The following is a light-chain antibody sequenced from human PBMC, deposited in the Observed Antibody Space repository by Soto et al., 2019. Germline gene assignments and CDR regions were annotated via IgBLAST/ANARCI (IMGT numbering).Light chain of an antibody. CDR3: RQYGSSPPSWT. CDR1: QSVSSSY. J-gene: IGKJ1*01. V-gene: IGKV3-20*01. Sequence: EIVLTQSPGTLSLSPGERATLSCRASQSVSSSYLAWYQQKPGQAPRLLIYGASSRATGIPDRFSGSGSGPDFPLTISRLEPEDLAVYYCRQYGSSPPSWTFGQGTKVEIK. CDR2: GAS.